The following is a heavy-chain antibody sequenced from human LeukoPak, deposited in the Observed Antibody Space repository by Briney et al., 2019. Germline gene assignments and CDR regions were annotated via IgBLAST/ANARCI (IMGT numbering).Heavy chain of an antibody. J-gene: IGHJ3*02. CDR3: ARDQFSTTWYGAFDI. CDR1: GGSISNYY. CDR2: VYHSGST. V-gene: IGHV4-59*01. D-gene: IGHD2-2*01. Sequence: SETLSLTCKVSGGSISNYYWSWIRQSPGKGLAWIGYVYHSGSTNYNPSLKSRVTISVDTSRNQFSLKLTSVTAADTAVYYCARDQFSTTWYGAFDIWGQGTMVTVSS.